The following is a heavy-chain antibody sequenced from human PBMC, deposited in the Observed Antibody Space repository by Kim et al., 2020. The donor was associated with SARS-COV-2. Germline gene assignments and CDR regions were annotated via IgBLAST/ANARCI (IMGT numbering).Heavy chain of an antibody. D-gene: IGHD6-13*01. CDR3: ARVGSSWYRDDFDI. J-gene: IGHJ3*02. V-gene: IGHV4-34*13. Sequence: PSPKSRVTMTVDTSKNQFSLKLGSVTAAETAVYYGARVGSSWYRDDFDIWGQGTMVTVSS.